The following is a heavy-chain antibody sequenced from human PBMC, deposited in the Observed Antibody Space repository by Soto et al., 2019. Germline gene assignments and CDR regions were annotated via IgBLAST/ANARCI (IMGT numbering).Heavy chain of an antibody. CDR1: GFTFTSYG. CDR3: ARDLLEEPADYYDTKADALDT. CDR2: IWFDGKRI. D-gene: IGHD3-22*01. Sequence: PGGSLRLSCAASGFTFTSYGVHWVRQAPGKGLEWVAFIWFDGKRIYYADSVKGRFTISRDNSKNTVYLQMNSLGVEDTAIYYCARDLLEEPADYYDTKADALDTWRQGTMVTVSS. J-gene: IGHJ3*02. V-gene: IGHV3-33*01.